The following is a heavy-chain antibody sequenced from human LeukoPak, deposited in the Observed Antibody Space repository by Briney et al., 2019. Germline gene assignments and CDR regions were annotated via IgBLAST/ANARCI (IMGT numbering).Heavy chain of an antibody. CDR2: IYTSGST. V-gene: IGHV4-4*07. CDR1: GGSISSYY. CDR3: ARRKLFPMPRGDAFDI. J-gene: IGHJ3*02. D-gene: IGHD2-21*01. Sequence: SETLSLTCTVSGGSISSYYWSWIRQPAGKGLEWIGRIYTSGSTNYNPSLKSRVTMSVDTSKNQFSLKLSSVTAADTAVYYCARRKLFPMPRGDAFDIWGQGTMVTVSS.